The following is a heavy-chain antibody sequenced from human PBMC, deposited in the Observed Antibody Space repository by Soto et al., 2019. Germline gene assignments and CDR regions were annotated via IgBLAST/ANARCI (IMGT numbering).Heavy chain of an antibody. CDR1: GFKFSNYA. CDR3: AKDRRGGGYSAFYFDV. D-gene: IGHD2-15*01. CDR2: ISATGGGT. Sequence: GGSLRLSCAVSGFKFSNYARSWVRQATRQGLEWVSIISATGGGTYYADSVKGLFTISRDNSHNTLYLQVHSLTAGDTAVYYCAKDRRGGGYSAFYFDVWGQGSQFTSPQ. V-gene: IGHV3-23*01. J-gene: IGHJ5*02.